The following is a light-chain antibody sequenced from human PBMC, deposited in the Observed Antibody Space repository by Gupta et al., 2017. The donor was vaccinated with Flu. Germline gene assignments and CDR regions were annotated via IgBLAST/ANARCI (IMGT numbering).Light chain of an antibody. V-gene: IGKV3-11*01. J-gene: IGKJ1*01. CDR3: QQRTNWLWT. CDR1: QSIGTY. Sequence: GERATLSCRARQSIGTYLAWYQQKPGQAPRLLIYDASNRASGIPARFSGAGSGTEFTLTISSLEPEDFVVYYCQQRTNWLWTFGQGTKVEI. CDR2: DAS.